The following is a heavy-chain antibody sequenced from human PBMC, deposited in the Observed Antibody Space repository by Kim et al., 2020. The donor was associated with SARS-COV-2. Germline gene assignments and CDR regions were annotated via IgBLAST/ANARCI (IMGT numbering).Heavy chain of an antibody. Sequence: ASVKVSCRASGYTFTDYYIHWVRQAPGQGLEWMAWINPKTGDRHYSQKFQARVTVTRDTSVNTAYVELSSLTSDDTAVYHCARAELEYNPPIDSWGQGTLVTVSS. J-gene: IGHJ4*02. D-gene: IGHD3-10*01. V-gene: IGHV1-2*02. CDR2: INPKTGDR. CDR3: ARAELEYNPPIDS. CDR1: GYTFTDYY.